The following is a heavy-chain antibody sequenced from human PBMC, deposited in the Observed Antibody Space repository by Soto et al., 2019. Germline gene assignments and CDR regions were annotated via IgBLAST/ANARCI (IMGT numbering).Heavy chain of an antibody. CDR1: GGSISSSSYY. CDR2: IYYSGST. CDR3: ARQDIVLMVYANDY. Sequence: QLQLQESGPGLVKPSETLSLTCTVSGGSISSSSYYWGWIRQPPGKGLEWIGSIYYSGSTYYNPSLKSRVTIAVDTSKNQFSLKLSYVTAADTAVYYCARQDIVLMVYANDYWGQGTLVTVSS. D-gene: IGHD2-8*01. V-gene: IGHV4-39*01. J-gene: IGHJ4*02.